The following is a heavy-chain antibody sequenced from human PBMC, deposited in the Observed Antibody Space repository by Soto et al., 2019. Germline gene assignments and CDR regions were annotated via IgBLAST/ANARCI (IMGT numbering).Heavy chain of an antibody. Sequence: ASVNVSCKASGYTFTSYGISWVRQAPGQGLEWMGWISAYNGNTNYAQKLQGRVTMTTDTSTSTAYMELRSLRSDDTAVYYCARVGDTYYYYYYYGMDVWGQGTTVTVSS. J-gene: IGHJ6*02. V-gene: IGHV1-18*01. CDR1: GYTFTSYG. CDR3: ARVGDTYYYYYYYGMDV. CDR2: ISAYNGNT. D-gene: IGHD3-3*01.